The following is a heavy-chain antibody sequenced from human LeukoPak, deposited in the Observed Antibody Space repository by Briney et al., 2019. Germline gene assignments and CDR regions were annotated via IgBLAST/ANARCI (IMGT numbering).Heavy chain of an antibody. Sequence: GESLKISCKGSGYNFTNYWIGWVRQMPGKGLEWMGIIYPGDSDVRYSPSFQGQVTISADKSINTAYLQRSSLRASDTAIYYCARGGSHFEYWGQGTLVTVSS. D-gene: IGHD3-16*01. CDR2: IYPGDSDV. CDR1: GYNFTNYW. V-gene: IGHV5-51*01. CDR3: ARGGSHFEY. J-gene: IGHJ4*02.